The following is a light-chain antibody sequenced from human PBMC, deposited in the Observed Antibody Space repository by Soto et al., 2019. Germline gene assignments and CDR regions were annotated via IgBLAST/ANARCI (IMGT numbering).Light chain of an antibody. Sequence: DIVMTQSPDSLAVSLGERATINCKSSHSVSYNSRNYLAWYQVKPGQPPKLLIYWASTRESGVPDRFSGSGSGTDFTLTISSLQAEDVAVYYCQQFFATPPYTFGQGTKLEIK. V-gene: IGKV4-1*01. J-gene: IGKJ2*01. CDR3: QQFFATPPYT. CDR2: WAS. CDR1: HSVSYNSRNY.